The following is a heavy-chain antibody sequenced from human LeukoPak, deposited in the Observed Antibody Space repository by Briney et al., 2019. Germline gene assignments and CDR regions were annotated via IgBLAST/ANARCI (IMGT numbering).Heavy chain of an antibody. D-gene: IGHD4-23*01. Sequence: GGSLRLSCAASGFTFSNYWMTWVRQAPGKGLEWVANIKQDGSEKYYVDSVKGRFTISRDNGKNSLYLQMNSLRAEDTAVYYCARDRNPVVTPRTNGFDIWGQGTMVTVSS. CDR3: ARDRNPVVTPRTNGFDI. CDR1: GFTFSNYW. J-gene: IGHJ3*02. V-gene: IGHV3-7*01. CDR2: IKQDGSEK.